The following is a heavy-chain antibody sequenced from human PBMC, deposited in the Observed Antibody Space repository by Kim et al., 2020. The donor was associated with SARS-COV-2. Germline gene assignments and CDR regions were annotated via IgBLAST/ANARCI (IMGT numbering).Heavy chain of an antibody. J-gene: IGHJ6*02. CDR1: GFTFSSYG. V-gene: IGHV3-30*18. Sequence: GGSLRLSCAAYGFTFSSYGMHWVRQAPGKGLEWVAVISYDGSNKYYADSVKGRFTIYRDNSKNTLYLQMNSLRAEDTAVYYCAKDSSTPYSGYDHYYYYGMDVWGQGTTVTVSS. D-gene: IGHD5-12*01. CDR2: ISYDGSNK. CDR3: AKDSSTPYSGYDHYYYYGMDV.